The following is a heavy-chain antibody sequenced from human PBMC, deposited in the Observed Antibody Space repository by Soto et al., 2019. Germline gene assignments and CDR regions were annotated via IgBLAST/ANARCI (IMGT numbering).Heavy chain of an antibody. CDR2: IIPMLGVR. Sequence: QVQLVQSGAEVKKPGSSVKVSCKDSGGTFNTYSMFWVRQAPGQGLEWMGRIIPMLGVRNYAQRFQDRVTITADKSTATVHMELSSLRSQDTAPYYCTIGSWSGEVFDIWGQGTXVTVSS. V-gene: IGHV1-69*02. D-gene: IGHD2-21*01. CDR3: TIGSWSGEVFDI. J-gene: IGHJ3*02. CDR1: GGTFNTYS.